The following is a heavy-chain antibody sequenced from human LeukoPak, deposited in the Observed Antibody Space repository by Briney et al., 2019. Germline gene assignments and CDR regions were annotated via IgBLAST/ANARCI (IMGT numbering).Heavy chain of an antibody. CDR1: GGSISSYY. CDR3: ARDRWVAAADAFDI. CDR2: IYASGST. V-gene: IGHV4-4*07. Sequence: SETLSLTCTVSGGSISSYYWSWIRQPAGKGLEWIGRIYASGSTNYNPSLKSRVTMSVDTSKNQFSLKLSSVTAADTAVYYCARDRWVAAADAFDIWGQGTMVTVSS. D-gene: IGHD6-13*01. J-gene: IGHJ3*02.